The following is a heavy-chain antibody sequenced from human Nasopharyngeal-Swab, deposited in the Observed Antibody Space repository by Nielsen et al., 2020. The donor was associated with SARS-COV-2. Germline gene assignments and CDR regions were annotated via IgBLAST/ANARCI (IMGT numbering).Heavy chain of an antibody. J-gene: IGHJ4*02. V-gene: IGHV3-30*18. CDR3: AKVPTAFGGVIAELDY. CDR2: ISYDGSNK. D-gene: IGHD3-16*02. Sequence: GGSLRLSCAASGFTFSSYGMHWVRQAPGKGLEWVAVISYDGSNKYYADSVKGRFTISRDNSKNTLYLQMNSLRAEDTAVYYCAKVPTAFGGVIAELDYWGQGTLVTVSS. CDR1: GFTFSSYG.